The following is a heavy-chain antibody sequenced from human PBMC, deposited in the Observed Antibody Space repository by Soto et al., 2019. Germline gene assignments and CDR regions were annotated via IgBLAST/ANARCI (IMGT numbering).Heavy chain of an antibody. CDR3: ARTHLEWLLLMAFDY. Sequence: ASVKVSCKASGYTFTSYGISWVRQAPGQGLEWMGWISAYNGNTNYAQKLQGRVTMTTDTSTSTAYMELRSLRSDDTAVYYCARTHLEWLLLMAFDYWGQGTLVTVSS. J-gene: IGHJ4*02. D-gene: IGHD3-3*01. CDR1: GYTFTSYG. CDR2: ISAYNGNT. V-gene: IGHV1-18*01.